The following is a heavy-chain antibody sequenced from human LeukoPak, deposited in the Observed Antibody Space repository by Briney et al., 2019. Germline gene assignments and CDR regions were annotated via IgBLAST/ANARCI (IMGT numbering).Heavy chain of an antibody. CDR2: ITSSGLSI. Sequence: PGGSLRLSCSASGFTFSTYSMNWVRQAPGKGLEWVSYITSSGLSIYYADSVKGRFVISRDNAKNSVFLQMNSLRAEDTAIYYCARADVLRGVPPMDFWGQGTLVTVSS. V-gene: IGHV3-48*04. CDR3: ARADVLRGVPPMDF. J-gene: IGHJ4*02. CDR1: GFTFSTYS. D-gene: IGHD3-10*01.